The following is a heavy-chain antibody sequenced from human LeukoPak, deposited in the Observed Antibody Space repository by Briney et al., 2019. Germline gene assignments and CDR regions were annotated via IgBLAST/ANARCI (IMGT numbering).Heavy chain of an antibody. J-gene: IGHJ4*02. CDR3: ARDFHYDSSGYYGY. CDR1: GFPLRDYY. V-gene: IGHV3-11*01. D-gene: IGHD3-22*01. CDR2: ISSSGSTI. Sequence: GGSLRLSCAASGFPLRDYYMSWLRQAPGKGLEGVSYISSSGSTIYYADSVKGRFTISRDNAKNSLYLQMNSLRAEDTAVYYCARDFHYDSSGYYGYWGQGTLVTVSS.